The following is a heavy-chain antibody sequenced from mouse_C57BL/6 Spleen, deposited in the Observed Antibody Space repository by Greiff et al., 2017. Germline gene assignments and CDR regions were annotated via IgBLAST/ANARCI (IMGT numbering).Heavy chain of an antibody. CDR2: IHPSDSDT. V-gene: IGHV1-74*01. CDR1: GYTFTSYW. CDR3: AITITTVVATDFDY. D-gene: IGHD1-1*01. Sequence: VQLQQPGAELVKPGASVKVSCKASGYTFTSYWMHWVKQRPGQGLEWIGRIHPSDSDTNYNQKFKGKATLTVDKSSSKAYMQLSSLTSEDSAVYYCAITITTVVATDFDYWGQGTTLTVSS. J-gene: IGHJ2*01.